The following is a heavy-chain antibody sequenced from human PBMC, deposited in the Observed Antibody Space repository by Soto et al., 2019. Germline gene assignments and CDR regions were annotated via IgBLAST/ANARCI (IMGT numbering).Heavy chain of an antibody. D-gene: IGHD3-9*01. V-gene: IGHV4-39*01. CDR2: IYYTGST. CDR3: ASQKLTISFRRRWFDP. Sequence: QLQLQESGPGLVKSSETLSLICTVSGGSISSSSYYWGWIRQPPGKGLEWIGSIYYTGSTYYNPSLKSRVTMSIDTSKNQFSLRLSSVTAADTAVYYCASQKLTISFRRRWFDPWGQGTLVTVSS. J-gene: IGHJ5*02. CDR1: GGSISSSSYY.